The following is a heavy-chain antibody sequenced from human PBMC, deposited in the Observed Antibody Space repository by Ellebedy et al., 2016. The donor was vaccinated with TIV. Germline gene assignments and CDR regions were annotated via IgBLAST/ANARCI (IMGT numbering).Heavy chain of an antibody. CDR2: TSNSGLT. D-gene: IGHD6-6*01. Sequence: MPSETLSLTCTVSGGSVSSGDYCWGWIRQAPGKGLEWIAYTSNSGLTNYNPSPKTRVTISLDTSKDQFSLDLSSVTAADTALYFCARMPIQSNSFGWFDPWGQGALVTVSS. J-gene: IGHJ5*02. CDR3: ARMPIQSNSFGWFDP. CDR1: GGSVSSGDYC. V-gene: IGHV4-61*08.